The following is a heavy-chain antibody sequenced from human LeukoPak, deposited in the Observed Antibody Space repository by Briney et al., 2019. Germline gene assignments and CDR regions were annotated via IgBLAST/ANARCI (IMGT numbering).Heavy chain of an antibody. D-gene: IGHD2-2*01. V-gene: IGHV3-23*01. CDR2: SSGSGDTT. J-gene: IGHJ4*02. CDR3: AKVGDRGCSSSTCFIY. Sequence: GGSLTLSCAASGFTFRSYSMSWVRQAPGKGLEWVSASSGSGDTTYYADSVKGRFTISRDNSKNTLYLQMNSLRPEDTAVYYCAKVGDRGCSSSTCFIYWGQGTLVTVSS. CDR1: GFTFRSYS.